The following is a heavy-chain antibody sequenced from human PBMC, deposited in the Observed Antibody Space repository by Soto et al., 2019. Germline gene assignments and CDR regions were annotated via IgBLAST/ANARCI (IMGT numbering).Heavy chain of an antibody. J-gene: IGHJ6*02. CDR2: IWYDGSNK. V-gene: IGHV3-33*01. Sequence: GGSLRLSCAASGFTFSSYGMHWVRQAPGKGLEWVAVIWYDGSNKYYADSVKGRFTISRDNSKNTLYLQMNSLRAEDTAVYYCARDGTYYDILTGYPPYYYGMDVWGQGTTVTVSS. CDR3: ARDGTYYDILTGYPPYYYGMDV. CDR1: GFTFSSYG. D-gene: IGHD3-9*01.